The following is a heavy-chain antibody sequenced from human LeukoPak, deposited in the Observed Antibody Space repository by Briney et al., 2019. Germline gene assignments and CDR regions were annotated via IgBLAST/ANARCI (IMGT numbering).Heavy chain of an antibody. D-gene: IGHD6-19*01. J-gene: IGHJ4*02. CDR1: GGTFSSYA. CDR3: ARGGSLAAAPHLYYFDY. CDR2: IIPIFGTA. Sequence: GASVKVSCKASGGTFSSYAISWVRQAPGQGLEWMGGIIPIFGTANYAQKFQGRVTMTRDTSTSTVYMELSSLRSEDTAVYYCARGGSLAAAPHLYYFDYWGQGSLVTVSS. V-gene: IGHV1-69*05.